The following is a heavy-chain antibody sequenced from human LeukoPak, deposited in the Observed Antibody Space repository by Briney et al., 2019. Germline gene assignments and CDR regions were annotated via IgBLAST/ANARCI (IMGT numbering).Heavy chain of an antibody. CDR3: ARVAAEVVGVPGAIGFGWVRRDYYYMDV. D-gene: IGHD2-2*02. J-gene: IGHJ6*03. CDR2: INPTSGST. V-gene: IGHV1-46*01. CDR1: GYTFTTYY. Sequence: ASVKVSCKASGYTFTTYYIHWVRQAPGEGLEWMGIINPTSGSTSYAQKFQGRVTMTRDMSTGTVYMEMSRLRSEDTAVYYCARVAAEVVGVPGAIGFGWVRRDYYYMDVWGKGTTVTVSS.